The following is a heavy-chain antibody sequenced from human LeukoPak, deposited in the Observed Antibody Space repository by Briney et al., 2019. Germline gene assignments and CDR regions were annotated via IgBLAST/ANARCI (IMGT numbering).Heavy chain of an antibody. CDR1: GFTLSAYW. CDR2: IKQDGSEK. Sequence: PGGSLRLSCAASGFTLSAYWMSWVRQAPGKGLEWVANIKQDGSEKYYVDSVTGRFTISRDNAKNSLYLQMNSLRVDDTAVYYCARLETRDGATYRRGAFDYWGQGTLVTVSS. CDR3: ARLETRDGATYRRGAFDY. D-gene: IGHD5-24*01. V-gene: IGHV3-7*01. J-gene: IGHJ4*02.